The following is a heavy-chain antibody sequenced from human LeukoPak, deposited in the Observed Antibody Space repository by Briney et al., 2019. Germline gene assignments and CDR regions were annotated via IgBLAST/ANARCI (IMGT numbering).Heavy chain of an antibody. CDR2: INPSGGST. CDR1: GYTFTSYY. CDR3: ARVGYGDYSKNY. Sequence: ASVKVSCKAPGYTFTSYYMHWVRQAPGQGLEWMGIINPSGGSTSYAQKFQGRVTMTRDTSTSTVYMELSSLRSDDTAVYYCARVGYGDYSKNYWGQGTLVTVSS. V-gene: IGHV1-46*01. D-gene: IGHD4-17*01. J-gene: IGHJ4*02.